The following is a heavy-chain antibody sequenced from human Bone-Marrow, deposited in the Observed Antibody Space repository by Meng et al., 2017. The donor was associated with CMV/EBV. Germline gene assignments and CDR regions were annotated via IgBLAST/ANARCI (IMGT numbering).Heavy chain of an antibody. CDR2: INHSGST. V-gene: IGHV4-34*01. CDR1: GGSFSGYY. J-gene: IGHJ4*02. Sequence: SDTLSRTCADYGGSFSGYYWSWIRQPPGKGLEWIGEINHSGSTNYNPSLKSRVTISVDTSKNQFSLKLSSVTAADTAVYYCARVVWLQMYYFDYWGQGTLVTVSS. D-gene: IGHD5-12*01. CDR3: ARVVWLQMYYFDY.